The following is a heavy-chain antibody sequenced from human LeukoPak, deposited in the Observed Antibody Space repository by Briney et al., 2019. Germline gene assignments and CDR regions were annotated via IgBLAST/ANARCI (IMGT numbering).Heavy chain of an antibody. Sequence: ASVEVSCKASAYTFSSYNIHWMRQAPGQGLEWMGIITPSNGVTSYAWNFRGRITMTRDTSTSTVYMDLNSLKSDDTAVYYCAGEVAATLFFDSWGQGTLVTVSS. CDR2: ITPSNGVT. J-gene: IGHJ4*02. CDR3: AGEVAATLFFDS. CDR1: AYTFSSYN. D-gene: IGHD2-15*01. V-gene: IGHV1-46*01.